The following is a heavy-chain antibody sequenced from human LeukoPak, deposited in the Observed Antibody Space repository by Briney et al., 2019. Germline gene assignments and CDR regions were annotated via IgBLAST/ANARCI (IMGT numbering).Heavy chain of an antibody. D-gene: IGHD4-17*01. V-gene: IGHV4-59*01. J-gene: IGHJ4*02. Sequence: PSETLSLTCTVSGGSISSYYWSWIRQPPGKGLEWIGYIYYSGSTNYNPSLKSRVTISVDTSKNQFSLKLSSVTAADTAVYYCARGRQHDYAPTPFDYWGQATLVTLSS. CDR2: IYYSGST. CDR1: GGSISSYY. CDR3: ARGRQHDYAPTPFDY.